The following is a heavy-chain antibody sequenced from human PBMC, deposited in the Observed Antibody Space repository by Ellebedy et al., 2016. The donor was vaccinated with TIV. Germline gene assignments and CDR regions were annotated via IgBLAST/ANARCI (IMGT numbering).Heavy chain of an antibody. CDR1: GYTFTSHG. J-gene: IGHJ4*02. V-gene: IGHV1-18*04. CDR3: ARVPSSWSGFYTY. CDR2: INFDQGNA. Sequence: ASVKVSCXASGYTFTSHGISWVRQAPGQGPEWMGWINFDQGNANYAQKFQGRVTMTSDTSTSTAYMELRNLRSDDTAVYYCARVPSSWSGFYTYWGQGTLVTVSS. D-gene: IGHD3-3*01.